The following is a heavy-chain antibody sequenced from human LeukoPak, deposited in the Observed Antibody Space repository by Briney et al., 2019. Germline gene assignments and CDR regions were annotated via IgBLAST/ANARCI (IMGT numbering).Heavy chain of an antibody. D-gene: IGHD3-10*02. CDR2: IIPIFGTA. J-gene: IGHJ4*02. CDR3: ARDVFPQDTPTDY. Sequence: SVKVSCKASGGTFSSYAISWVRQAPGQGLEWMGGIIPIFGTANYAQKFQGRVTITTDESTSTAYMELSSLRSEDTAVYYCARDVFPQDTPTDYWGQGTLVTVSS. CDR1: GGTFSSYA. V-gene: IGHV1-69*05.